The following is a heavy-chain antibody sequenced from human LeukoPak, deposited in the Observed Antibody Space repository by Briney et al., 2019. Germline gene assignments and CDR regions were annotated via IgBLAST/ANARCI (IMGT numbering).Heavy chain of an antibody. CDR3: ARYNWNFGLDP. Sequence: SETLSLTCTVPGGSISSYYWSWIRQPPGQGLEWISNIYHSGSTNYNPSLKSRVTISADKSKDQFSLNLISVTAADTAVYYCARYNWNFGLDPWGQGTLVTVSS. CDR2: IYHSGST. CDR1: GGSISSYY. V-gene: IGHV4-59*01. D-gene: IGHD1-7*01. J-gene: IGHJ5*02.